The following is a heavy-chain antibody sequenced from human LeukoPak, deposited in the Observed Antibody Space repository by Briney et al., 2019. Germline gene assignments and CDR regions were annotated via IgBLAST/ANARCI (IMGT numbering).Heavy chain of an antibody. J-gene: IGHJ6*02. CDR2: IYYSGST. D-gene: IGHD2-2*01. Sequence: SETLSLTCTVSGGSISSYYWSWIRQPPGKGLEWIGYIYYSGSTNYNPSLKSRVTISVDTSKNQFSLKLSSVTAADTAVYYCARDSRYCSSTSCYYYYYYGMDVWGQGTTDTVSS. CDR3: ARDSRYCSSTSCYYYYYYGMDV. CDR1: GGSISSYY. V-gene: IGHV4-59*01.